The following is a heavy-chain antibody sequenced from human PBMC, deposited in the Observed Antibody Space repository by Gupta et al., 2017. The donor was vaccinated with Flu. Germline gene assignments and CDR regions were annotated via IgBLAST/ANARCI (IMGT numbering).Heavy chain of an antibody. V-gene: IGHV4-59*13. CDR3: ARVRRGLTGTTCYFDY. CDR1: GGPIVSYY. Sequence: QVQLQESGPGLVKPPETLSLPCAVSGGPIVSYYWSWIRQPPGKGLEYIGYIFSSGSTNYNPSLKSRVTISVYTSKNQFSLKLSSVTAADTAVYYCARVRRGLTGTTCYFDYWGQGTLVTVSS. CDR2: IFSSGST. D-gene: IGHD1-1*01. J-gene: IGHJ4*02.